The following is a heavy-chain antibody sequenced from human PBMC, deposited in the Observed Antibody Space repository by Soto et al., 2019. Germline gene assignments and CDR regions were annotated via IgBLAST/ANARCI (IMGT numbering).Heavy chain of an antibody. J-gene: IGHJ4*02. V-gene: IGHV3-30*18. CDR3: AQPVGGDYYPCDY. D-gene: IGHD1-26*01. CDR2: ISYDGSYK. Sequence: QVQLVESGGGVVQPGRCLRLSCAASGFTFSSYGMHWVRQAPGKGLELVAVISYDGSYKYYTDSVKGRFTISRDNSKNTLCLPVNSVRAEDTAVYSWAQPVGGDYYPCDYWGQGTLVTVSS. CDR1: GFTFSSYG.